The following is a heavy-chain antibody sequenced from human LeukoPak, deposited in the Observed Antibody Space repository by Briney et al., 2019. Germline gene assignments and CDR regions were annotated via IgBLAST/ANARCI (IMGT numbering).Heavy chain of an antibody. CDR2: INPSGGST. Sequence: ASVKVSCKASGYTFTSYYMHWVRQAPGQGLEWMGLINPSGGSTSYAQKFQGRVTMTRDTSTSTVYMELSSLRSEDTAVYYCARDREVGATQLGAFDIWGQGTMVTVSS. J-gene: IGHJ3*02. D-gene: IGHD1-26*01. CDR3: ARDREVGATQLGAFDI. V-gene: IGHV1-46*01. CDR1: GYTFTSYY.